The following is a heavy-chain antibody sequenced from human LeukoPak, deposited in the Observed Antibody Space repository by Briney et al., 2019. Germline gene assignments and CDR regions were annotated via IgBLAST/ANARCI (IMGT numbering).Heavy chain of an antibody. V-gene: IGHV3-21*01. CDR3: ARVRIRWYHFDAFDI. J-gene: IGHJ3*02. D-gene: IGHD4-23*01. CDR1: GFTFGLYS. CDR2: IDTSSSYI. Sequence: PGGSLRLSCAASGFTFGLYSMTWVRQAPGKGLEWVSSIDTSSSYIFYTDSVKGRFTISRDNAKNSLYLQMNSLRAEDTAVYYCARVRIRWYHFDAFDIWGQGTMVTVSS.